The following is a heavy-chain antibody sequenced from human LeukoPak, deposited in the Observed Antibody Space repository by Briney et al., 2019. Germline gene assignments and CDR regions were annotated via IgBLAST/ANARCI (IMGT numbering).Heavy chain of an antibody. Sequence: SETLSLTCTVSGGSISIYYWSWIRQPPGKGLEWIGYIYYSGSTNYNPSLKSRVTISVDTSKNQFSLKLSSVTAADTAVYYCARGFYDAFDIWGQGTMVTVSS. CDR1: GGSISIYY. D-gene: IGHD3-10*01. CDR3: ARGFYDAFDI. V-gene: IGHV4-59*01. CDR2: IYYSGST. J-gene: IGHJ3*02.